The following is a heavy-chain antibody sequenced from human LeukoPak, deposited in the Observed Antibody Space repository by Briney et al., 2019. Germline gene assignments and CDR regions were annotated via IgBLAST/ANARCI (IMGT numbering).Heavy chain of an antibody. D-gene: IGHD3-22*01. V-gene: IGHV3-23*01. CDR1: GLTGSHNY. Sequence: GGSLRLSCAASGLTGSHNYVSWARQAPGKGLEWVSGISGSGDNTYYADSVKGRFTISRDNSKNTLYVQVNSLGTEDTAAYYCAKGSYYDSSGSFYFDYWGQGTLVTVSS. CDR3: AKGSYYDSSGSFYFDY. CDR2: ISGSGDNT. J-gene: IGHJ4*02.